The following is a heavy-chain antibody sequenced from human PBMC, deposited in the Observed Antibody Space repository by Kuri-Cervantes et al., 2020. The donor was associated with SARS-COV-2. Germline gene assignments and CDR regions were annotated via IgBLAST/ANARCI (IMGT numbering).Heavy chain of an antibody. D-gene: IGHD4-17*01. CDR2: IYTSGST. Sequence: ESLKISCTVSGGSISSYYWSWIRQPAGKGLEWIGRIYTSGSTNYNPSLKSRVTMSVDTSKNQFSLKLSSVTAADTAVYYCARVDYAGNYYYYGMDVWGQGTTVTVSS. V-gene: IGHV4-4*07. J-gene: IGHJ6*02. CDR1: GGSISSYY. CDR3: ARVDYAGNYYYYGMDV.